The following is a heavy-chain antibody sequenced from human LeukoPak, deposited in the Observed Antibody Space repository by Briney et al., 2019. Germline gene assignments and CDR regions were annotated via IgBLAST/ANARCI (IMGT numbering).Heavy chain of an antibody. CDR2: IYDSGST. CDR3: ARLVPAYYYGSGSYYPMYYFDY. J-gene: IGHJ4*02. Sequence: SETLSLTCAVYGGSFSGYYWSWIRQPPGKGLEWIGSIYDSGSTYYNPPLKSRVTISVDTSKNQFSLKLNSVTAADTAVYYCARLVPAYYYGSGSYYPMYYFDYWGQGTLVTVSS. V-gene: IGHV4-34*01. D-gene: IGHD3-10*01. CDR1: GGSFSGYY.